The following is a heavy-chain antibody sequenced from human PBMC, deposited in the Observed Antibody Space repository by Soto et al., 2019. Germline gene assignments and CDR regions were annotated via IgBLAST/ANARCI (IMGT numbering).Heavy chain of an antibody. J-gene: IGHJ6*02. CDR3: ARATTVTSSFFYYGLDV. V-gene: IGHV4-30-4*08. CDR2: IYYNGNT. CDR1: GDSITNDDYY. Sequence: QVQLQESGPGLVKPSQTLSLTCSVSGDSITNDDYYWTWIRQPPGKGLEWIGHIYYNGNTYYNPSLKSRRTLALDTSQNPFSLHLTSVIAADSASYFCARATTVTSSFFYYGLDVWGQGTTVNVSS. D-gene: IGHD4-17*01.